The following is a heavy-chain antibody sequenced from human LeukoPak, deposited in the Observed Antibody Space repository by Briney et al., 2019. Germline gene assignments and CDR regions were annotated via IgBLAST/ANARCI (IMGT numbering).Heavy chain of an antibody. V-gene: IGHV4-34*01. J-gene: IGHJ4*02. D-gene: IGHD3-10*01. CDR2: LSESGGT. Sequence: SETLSLTCAVSGGSFNSYFWSWIRQVPGKGLEWIAELSESGGTHYNPSLKSRVTISVDTSKSQFSLNLSSVTAADTAVYYCARVPGGVFDYWGQGALVTVSS. CDR1: GGSFNSYF. CDR3: ARVPGGVFDY.